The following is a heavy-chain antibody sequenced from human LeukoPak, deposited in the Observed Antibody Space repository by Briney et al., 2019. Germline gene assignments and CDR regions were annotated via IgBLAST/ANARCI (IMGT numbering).Heavy chain of an antibody. J-gene: IGHJ6*02. CDR3: ARDKSGSYLSYYYYYGMDV. D-gene: IGHD1-26*01. V-gene: IGHV3-11*06. CDR2: ISSSSTDT. Sequence: GGSLRLSCAASGFTFSDFYMSWIRQAPGKGLEWLPDISSSSTDTNYADSVKGRFTISRDNAKNSLYLQMNSLRAEDTAVYYCARDKSGSYLSYYYYYGMDVWGQGTTVTVSS. CDR1: GFTFSDFY.